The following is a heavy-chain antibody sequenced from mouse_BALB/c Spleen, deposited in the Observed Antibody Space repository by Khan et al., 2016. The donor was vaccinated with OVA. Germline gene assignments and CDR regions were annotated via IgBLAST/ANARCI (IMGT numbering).Heavy chain of an antibody. V-gene: IGHV1-4*01. CDR1: GYTFTSNT. D-gene: IGHD2-14*01. CDR3: ARRTTGYTMDY. CDR2: INPRSGYT. Sequence: QIQLVQSGADLARPGASVRMSCKASGYTFTSNTMHWVKRRPGQGLEWIGYINPRSGYTNYNQNFKDKATFTADKSSSTAYMQLSSLTSEDTAVYYCARRTTGYTMDYWGQGTSVTVSS. J-gene: IGHJ4*01.